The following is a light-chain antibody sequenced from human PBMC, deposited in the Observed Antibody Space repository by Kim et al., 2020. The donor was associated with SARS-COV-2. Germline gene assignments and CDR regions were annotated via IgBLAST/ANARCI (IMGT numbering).Light chain of an antibody. CDR2: TAT. CDR1: QDVGDY. J-gene: IGKJ2*01. Sequence: AIRMTQSPSSLSASTGDRVTITCRASQDVGDYLAWYQQKPGKAPNLLIYTATTLQSGVPSRFSGSGSGTDFTLTISRLQSEDFATYFCQQYYNFPFTFGPGTKLEI. V-gene: IGKV1-8*01. CDR3: QQYYNFPFT.